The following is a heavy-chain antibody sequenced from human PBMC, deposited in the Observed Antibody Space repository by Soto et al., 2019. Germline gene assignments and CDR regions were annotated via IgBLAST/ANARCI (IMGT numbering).Heavy chain of an antibody. D-gene: IGHD1-1*01. CDR1: GFTFSDHY. CDR3: VRPSQPGTGATTSADV. Sequence: EVQLVESGGGLVQPGGSLRLSCAASGFTFSDHYMDWVRQAPGKGLEWVGRNRNKAKSYTTDYAASVKGRFTISRDASKASLYLQMNSLTTEDTAVYYCVRPSQPGTGATTSADVWGQGTTVTVYS. V-gene: IGHV3-72*01. CDR2: NRNKAKSYTT. J-gene: IGHJ6*02.